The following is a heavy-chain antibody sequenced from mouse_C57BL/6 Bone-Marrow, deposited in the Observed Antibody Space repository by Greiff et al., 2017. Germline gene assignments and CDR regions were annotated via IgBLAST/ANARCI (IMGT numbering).Heavy chain of an antibody. V-gene: IGHV1-26*01. J-gene: IGHJ3*01. CDR1: GYTFTDYY. Sequence: VQLQQSGPELVKPGASVKISCKASGYTFTDYYMNWVKQSHGKSLEWIGDINPNNGGTSYNQKFKGKATLTVDKSSSTAYMELRSLTSDDSAVYYCARRWDRAYWGQGTLVTVSA. CDR3: ARRWDRAY. D-gene: IGHD4-1*01. CDR2: INPNNGGT.